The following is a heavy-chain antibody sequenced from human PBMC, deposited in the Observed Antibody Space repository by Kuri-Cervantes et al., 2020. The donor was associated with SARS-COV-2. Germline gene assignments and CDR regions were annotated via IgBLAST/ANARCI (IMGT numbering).Heavy chain of an antibody. Sequence: GESLKISCAASGFSLSRYTMNWVRQAPGKALEWVSSISGSGSYIYYADSVKGRFTISKESGENSLYLHMNSLRAEDTAVYYCASGELWADYWGQGTLVTVSS. D-gene: IGHD2-21*01. CDR2: ISGSGSYI. CDR3: ASGELWADY. CDR1: GFSLSRYT. V-gene: IGHV3-21*01. J-gene: IGHJ4*02.